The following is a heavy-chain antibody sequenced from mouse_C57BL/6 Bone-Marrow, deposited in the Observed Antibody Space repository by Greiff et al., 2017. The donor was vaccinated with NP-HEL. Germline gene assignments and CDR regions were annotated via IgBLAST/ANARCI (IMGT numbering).Heavy chain of an antibody. CDR1: GFTFSDYG. J-gene: IGHJ3*01. CDR2: ISSGSSTI. D-gene: IGHD2-3*01. V-gene: IGHV5-17*01. Sequence: EVKVVESGGGLVKPGGSLKLSCAASGFTFSDYGMHWVRQAPEKGLEWVAYISSGSSTIYYADTVKGRFTISRDNAKNTLFLQMTSLRSADTAMYYCANLDGYYFYWGQGTLVTVSA. CDR3: ANLDGYYFY.